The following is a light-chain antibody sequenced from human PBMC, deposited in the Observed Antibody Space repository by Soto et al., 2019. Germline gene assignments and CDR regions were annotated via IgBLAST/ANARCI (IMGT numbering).Light chain of an antibody. Sequence: QSALTQPASVSGSPGQSITISCTGTSSDIGSYDLVSWYQQHPGNAPRLIIYEVNKRPSGVSNRVSGSKSGNTASLTVSGLQAEDGAEYYCCSYATTTLFGGGTKVTVL. CDR1: SSDIGSYDL. J-gene: IGLJ2*01. CDR2: EVN. CDR3: CSYATTTL. V-gene: IGLV2-23*02.